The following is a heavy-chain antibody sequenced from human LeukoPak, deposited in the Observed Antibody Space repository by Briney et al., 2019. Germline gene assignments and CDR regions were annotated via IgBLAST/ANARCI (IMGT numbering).Heavy chain of an antibody. J-gene: IGHJ6*03. V-gene: IGHV3-20*04. CDR2: INWNGGST. CDR3: AREFYDSSGYYYYYYYMDV. Sequence: GGSLRLSCAASGLTFDDYGMSWVRQAPGKGLEWVSGINWNGGSTGYADSVKGRFTISRDNAKNSLYLQMNSLRAEDTALYYCAREFYDSSGYYYYYYYMDVWGKGTTVTVSS. D-gene: IGHD3-22*01. CDR1: GLTFDDYG.